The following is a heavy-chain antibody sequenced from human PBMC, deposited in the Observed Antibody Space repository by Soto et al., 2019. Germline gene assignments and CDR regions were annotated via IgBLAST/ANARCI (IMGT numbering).Heavy chain of an antibody. CDR2: ISSGSHYI. CDR3: ARNQNPSSKTHGMDV. V-gene: IGHV3-21*01. CDR1: GSTFSSYS. J-gene: IGHJ6*02. Sequence: EVQLVESGGGLVEPGGSLRLSCAPSGSTFSSYSMNWVRQAPGKGLEWVSSISSGSHYIYYAESVRGRFTISRDNAKSSLYLQMTSLRADDTAVYDGARNQNPSSKTHGMDVWGQGTTVTVSS.